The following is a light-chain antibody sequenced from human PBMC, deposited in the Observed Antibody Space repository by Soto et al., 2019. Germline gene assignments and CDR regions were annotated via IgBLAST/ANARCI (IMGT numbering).Light chain of an antibody. Sequence: QMTQSPSILSATVGDRVTSTCRASQSISSWLAWYQQKPGKAPNLLIHKASHLESGVPSRFSGSGSGTEFTLTISSLQPGDFATYYCQHYNTYPWTSAQRAKVDI. CDR2: KAS. J-gene: IGKJ1*01. CDR1: QSISSW. CDR3: QHYNTYPWT. V-gene: IGKV1-5*03.